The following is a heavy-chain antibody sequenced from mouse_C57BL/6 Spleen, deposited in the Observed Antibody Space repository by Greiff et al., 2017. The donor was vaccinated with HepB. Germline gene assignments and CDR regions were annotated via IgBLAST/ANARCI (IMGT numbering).Heavy chain of an antibody. V-gene: IGHV1-69*01. J-gene: IGHJ4*01. CDR3: AREIYGSSYERAMDY. Sequence: QVQLKQPGAELVKPGASVKLSCKASGYTFTSYWMHWVKQRPGQGLEWIGEIDPSDSYTNYNQKFKGKSTLTVDKSSSTAYMQLSSLTSEDSAVYYCAREIYGSSYERAMDYWGQGTSVTVSS. D-gene: IGHD1-1*01. CDR1: GYTFTSYW. CDR2: IDPSDSYT.